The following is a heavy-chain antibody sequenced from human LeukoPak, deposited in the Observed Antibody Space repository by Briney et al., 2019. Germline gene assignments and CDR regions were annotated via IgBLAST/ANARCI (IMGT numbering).Heavy chain of an antibody. Sequence: PRGSLTLSCAASGFTVSSNSLSWVRQAPGKGLEWVSVIYSGGSTYYADSVKGRFTISRDNSKNTLYLQMNSLRAEDTAVYYCAGLAAAGGYFGYWGQGTLVTVSS. CDR3: AGLAAAGGYFGY. V-gene: IGHV3-66*01. CDR1: GFTVSSNS. D-gene: IGHD6-13*01. J-gene: IGHJ4*02. CDR2: IYSGGST.